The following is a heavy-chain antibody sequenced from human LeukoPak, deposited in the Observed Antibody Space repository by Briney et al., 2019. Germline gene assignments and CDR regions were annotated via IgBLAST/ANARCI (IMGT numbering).Heavy chain of an antibody. J-gene: IGHJ6*04. CDR3: AELGITMIGGV. CDR2: ISSRSSYI. V-gene: IGHV3-21*01. Sequence: GGSLRVSCAASGFTFSNYSMNWVRQAPGKGLEWVSSISSRSSYIFYADSVKGRFTISRDNAKNSLYLQMNSLRAEDTAVYYCAELGITMIGGVWGKGTTVTVSS. D-gene: IGHD3-10*02. CDR1: GFTFSNYS.